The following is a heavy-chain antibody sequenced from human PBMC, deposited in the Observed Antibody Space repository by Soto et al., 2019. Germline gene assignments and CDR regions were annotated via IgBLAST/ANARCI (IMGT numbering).Heavy chain of an antibody. D-gene: IGHD3-16*01. Sequence: PSETLSLTCTVSGGSISSSSYYWGWIRQPPGKGLEWIGSIYYSGSTYYNPSLKSRVTISVDTSKNQFSLKLSSVTAADTAVYYCARDYAANNWFDPWGQGTLVTVSS. J-gene: IGHJ5*02. CDR1: GGSISSSSYY. V-gene: IGHV4-39*02. CDR2: IYYSGST. CDR3: ARDYAANNWFDP.